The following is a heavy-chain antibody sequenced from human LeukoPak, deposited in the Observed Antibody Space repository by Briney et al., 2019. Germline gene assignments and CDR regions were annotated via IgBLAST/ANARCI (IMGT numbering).Heavy chain of an antibody. CDR3: AREGYYYGSGSYYPR. J-gene: IGHJ4*02. CDR1: GYTFTGYY. Sequence: ASVKVSCKASGYTFTGYYMHWVRQAPGQGLEWMGWINPNSGGTNYAQKFQGRVTMTRDTSISTAYMELSRLRSDDTAVYYCAREGYYYGSGSYYPRWGQGTLVTVSS. V-gene: IGHV1-2*02. CDR2: INPNSGGT. D-gene: IGHD3-10*01.